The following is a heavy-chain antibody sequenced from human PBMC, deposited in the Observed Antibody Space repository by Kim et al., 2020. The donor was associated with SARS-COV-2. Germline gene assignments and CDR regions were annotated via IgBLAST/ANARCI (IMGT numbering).Heavy chain of an antibody. J-gene: IGHJ4*02. D-gene: IGHD2-15*01. CDR1: GFTFSSYE. V-gene: IGHV3-48*03. Sequence: GGSLRLSCAASGFTFSSYEMNWVRQAPGKGLEWVSYISSSGSTIYYADSVKGRFTISRDNAKNSLYLQMNSLRAEDTAVYYCASTPYCSGGSCYSGVRREGRNVDRWGYWGQGTLVTVSS. CDR2: ISSSGSTI. CDR3: ASTPYCSGGSCYSGVRREGRNVDRWGY.